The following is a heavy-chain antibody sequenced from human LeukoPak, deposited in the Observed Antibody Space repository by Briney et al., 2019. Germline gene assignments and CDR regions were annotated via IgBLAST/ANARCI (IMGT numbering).Heavy chain of an antibody. D-gene: IGHD6-6*01. Sequence: WESLKISCKGSGYSFTNYWIGWVRQMRGKGLEWMGIIYPGDSDTSYSPSLQGQVTISADKSISTAYLQWSSLKASDTAMYYCARSNSSSSEHFQYWGQGTLVTVSS. CDR3: ARSNSSSSEHFQY. J-gene: IGHJ1*01. CDR1: GYSFTNYW. V-gene: IGHV5-51*01. CDR2: IYPGDSDT.